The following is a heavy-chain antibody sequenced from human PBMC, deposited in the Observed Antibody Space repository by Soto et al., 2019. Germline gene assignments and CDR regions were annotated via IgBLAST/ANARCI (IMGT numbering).Heavy chain of an antibody. CDR1: GFTFSSYA. J-gene: IGHJ6*02. Sequence: QVQLVESGGGVVQPGRSLRLSCAASGFTFSSYAMHWVRQAPGKGLEWVAVISYDGSNKYYADSVKGRFTISRDNSKNTLYLQMNSLRAEDTAVYYCAREYSSSSVAVPNYYYYYGMDVWGQGTTVTVSS. CDR3: AREYSSSSVAVPNYYYYYGMDV. CDR2: ISYDGSNK. D-gene: IGHD6-6*01. V-gene: IGHV3-30-3*01.